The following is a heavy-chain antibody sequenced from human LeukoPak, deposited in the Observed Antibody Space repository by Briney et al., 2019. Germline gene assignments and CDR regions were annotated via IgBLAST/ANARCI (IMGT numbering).Heavy chain of an antibody. CDR1: GGSISSSSYY. D-gene: IGHD4-11*01. CDR2: IYYSGST. J-gene: IGHJ5*02. CDR3: ARHGADYSTWGHWFDP. V-gene: IGHV4-39*01. Sequence: PSETLSLTCTVSGGSISSSSYYWGWIRQPPGKGLEWIGSIYYSGSTYYNPSLKSRVTISVDTSKNQFSLKLSSVTAADTAVYYCARHGADYSTWGHWFDPWGQGTLVTVSS.